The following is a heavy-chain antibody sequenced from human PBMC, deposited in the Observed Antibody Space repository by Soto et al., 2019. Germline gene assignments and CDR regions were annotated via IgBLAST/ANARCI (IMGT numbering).Heavy chain of an antibody. V-gene: IGHV3-11*06. CDR1: GFTFSDYY. J-gene: IGHJ6*02. CDR2: SDGSSAYT. D-gene: IGHD1-26*01. CDR3: ARAVGNYYGMDV. Sequence: QVQLVESGGGLVKAGGSLSLSCAASGFTFSDYYMNRIRQAPGNGLEWLSYSDGSSAYTNHADPVKGRFTISRDNAKNSLFLQLTSLRGEDTAVYYWARAVGNYYGMDVWGQGNTVTVSS.